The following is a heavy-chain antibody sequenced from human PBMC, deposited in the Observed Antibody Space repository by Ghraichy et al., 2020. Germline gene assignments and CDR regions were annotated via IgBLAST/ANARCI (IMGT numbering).Heavy chain of an antibody. V-gene: IGHV4-34*01. CDR1: GGSFSGYY. CDR3: ARARMRNTMVQGARPRYFDY. CDR2: INHSGST. J-gene: IGHJ4*02. D-gene: IGHD3-10*01. Sequence: SETLSLTCAVYGGSFSGYYWSWIRQPPGKGLEWIGEINHSGSTNYNPSLKSRVTISVDTSKNQFSLKLSSVTAADTAVYYCARARMRNTMVQGARPRYFDYWGQGTLVTVSS.